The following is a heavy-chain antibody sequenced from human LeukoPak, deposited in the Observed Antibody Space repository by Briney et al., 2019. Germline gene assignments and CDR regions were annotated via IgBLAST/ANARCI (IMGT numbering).Heavy chain of an antibody. D-gene: IGHD6-13*01. CDR2: ISGSGVST. CDR1: GFTFSSYA. V-gene: IGHV3-23*01. Sequence: GGSLRLSCAASGFTFSSYAMSWVRQAPGKGLEWVSAISGSGVSTYNADSVKGRFTISRDNSKNTLYLQMNSLRAEDTDVYYCAKDSSEASYSSSWYVDYWGQGTLVTVSS. CDR3: AKDSSEASYSSSWYVDY. J-gene: IGHJ4*02.